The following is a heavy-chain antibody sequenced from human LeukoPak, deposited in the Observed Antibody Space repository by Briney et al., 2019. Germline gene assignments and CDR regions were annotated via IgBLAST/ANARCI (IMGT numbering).Heavy chain of an antibody. D-gene: IGHD5/OR15-5a*01. CDR2: IYYTGST. J-gene: IGHJ4*02. CDR3: ARLSTEPFDY. Sequence: PSETLSLTCTVSGGSVSSGSYYWSWIRQPPGKGLEWIGYIYYTGSTNYNPSLKSRVTISVDTSKNQFSLKLSSVTAADTAVYYCARLSTEPFDYWGQGTLVTVSS. CDR1: GGSVSSGSYY. V-gene: IGHV4-61*01.